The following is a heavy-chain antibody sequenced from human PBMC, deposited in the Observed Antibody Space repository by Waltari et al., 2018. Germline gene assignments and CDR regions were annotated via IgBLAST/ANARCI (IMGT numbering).Heavy chain of an antibody. CDR3: ARAEMEDAFDI. J-gene: IGHJ3*02. V-gene: IGHV4-31*03. CDR1: GGSISSGGYY. Sequence: QVQLQESGPGLVKPSQILSLTCTVSGGSISSGGYYWRWIRQHPGKGLEWIGYIYYSGSTYYNPSLKSRVTISVDTSKNQFSLKLSSVTAADTAVYYCARAEMEDAFDIWGQGTMVTVSS. CDR2: IYYSGST. D-gene: IGHD1-1*01.